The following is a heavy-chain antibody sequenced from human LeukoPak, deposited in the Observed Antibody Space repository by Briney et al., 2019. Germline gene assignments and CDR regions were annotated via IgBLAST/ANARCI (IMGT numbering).Heavy chain of an antibody. CDR1: GFTFRKHW. CDR2: IKEEGSEE. V-gene: IGHV3-7*01. CDR3: ATELSGDVIDS. D-gene: IGHD5-24*01. Sequence: PGGSLRLSCVGSGFTFRKHWMTWVRQAAGKGLEWVANIKEEGSEENYVDSVKGRFTIYRDNAKKSVYLRMNSLRAEDTAVYYCATELSGDVIDSWGQGTLVTVSS. J-gene: IGHJ5*01.